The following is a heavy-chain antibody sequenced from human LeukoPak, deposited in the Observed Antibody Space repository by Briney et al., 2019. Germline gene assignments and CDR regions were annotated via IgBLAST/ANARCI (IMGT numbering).Heavy chain of an antibody. CDR3: AKDHFSDSTVTHFDY. D-gene: IGHD4-17*01. J-gene: IGHJ4*02. V-gene: IGHV3-30*18. CDR2: ISYDGSNK. CDR1: GFTFSSYG. Sequence: PGGSLRLSCAASGFTFSSYGMHWVRQAPGKGLEWVAVISYDGSNKYYADSVKGRFTISRDNSKNMLYLQMNSLRAEDTAVYYCAKDHFSDSTVTHFDYWGQGTLVTVSS.